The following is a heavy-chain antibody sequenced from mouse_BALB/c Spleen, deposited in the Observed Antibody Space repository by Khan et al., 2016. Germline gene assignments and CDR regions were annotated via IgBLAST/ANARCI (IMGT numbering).Heavy chain of an antibody. CDR3: ARWQLGLTWFAY. CDR2: IDPFNGGT. D-gene: IGHD3-1*01. V-gene: IGHV1S135*01. CDR1: GYSFTNYY. J-gene: IGHJ3*01. Sequence: VQLQQPGPELMKPGASVKISCKASGYSFTNYYMHWVKQSHGKSLEWIGYIDPFNGGTGYNQKFKGKATLTVDKSSSTASMHLSSLTSEDSAVYYCARWQLGLTWFAYWGQGTLVTVSA.